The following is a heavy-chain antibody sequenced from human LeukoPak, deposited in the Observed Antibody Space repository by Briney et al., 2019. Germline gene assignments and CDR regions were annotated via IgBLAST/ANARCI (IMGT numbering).Heavy chain of an antibody. CDR3: ARVIGESYYYYYYMDV. J-gene: IGHJ6*03. V-gene: IGHV3-66*01. CDR2: IYSGGST. Sequence: GGSLRLSCAASGFTVSSNYMSWVRQAPGKGLEWVSVIYSGGSTYYADSVKGRFTISRDNSKNTLYLQMNSLRAEDTAVYYCARVIGESYYYYYYMDVWGKGTTVTISS. CDR1: GFTVSSNY. D-gene: IGHD3-10*01.